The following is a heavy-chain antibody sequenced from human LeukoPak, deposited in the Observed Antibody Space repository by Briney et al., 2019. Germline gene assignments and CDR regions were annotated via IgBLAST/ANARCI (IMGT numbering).Heavy chain of an antibody. CDR1: GGSISISSYY. D-gene: IGHD3-10*01. Sequence: SETLSLTCTVSGGSISISSYYWGWIRQPPGKGLEWIGSIYYSGSTYYNPSLKSRVTISVDTSKNQFSLKLSSVTAADTAVYYCARNEALLWFGELNRFSDYWGQGTLVTVSS. J-gene: IGHJ4*02. CDR3: ARNEALLWFGELNRFSDY. V-gene: IGHV4-39*01. CDR2: IYYSGST.